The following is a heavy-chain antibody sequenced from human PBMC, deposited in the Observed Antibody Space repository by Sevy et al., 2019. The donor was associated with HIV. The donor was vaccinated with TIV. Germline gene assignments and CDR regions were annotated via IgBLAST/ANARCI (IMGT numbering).Heavy chain of an antibody. D-gene: IGHD2-21*02. CDR3: TTDPQCGGDCYQDY. J-gene: IGHJ4*02. Sequence: GGSLRLSCAASGFTFSNAWMSWVRQAPGKGLEWVGHIKSKTDGGTTDYAAPVKGRFTISRDDSKNTLYLQMNSLKTEDTAVYYCTTDPQCGGDCYQDYWGQGTLVTVSS. CDR2: IKSKTDGGTT. CDR1: GFTFSNAW. V-gene: IGHV3-15*01.